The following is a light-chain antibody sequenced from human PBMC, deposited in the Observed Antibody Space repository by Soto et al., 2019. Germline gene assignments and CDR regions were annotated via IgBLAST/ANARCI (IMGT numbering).Light chain of an antibody. Sequence: DIQMTQSPSSLSASVGDRVTITCRASQSISSYLNWYQQKPGKAPTLLIYAASSLQSGVPSRFSGSGSGTDFTLTISSLQPEDFATYYCQQRYSTPFTFGPGNKVDIK. J-gene: IGKJ3*01. CDR3: QQRYSTPFT. CDR1: QSISSY. V-gene: IGKV1-39*01. CDR2: AAS.